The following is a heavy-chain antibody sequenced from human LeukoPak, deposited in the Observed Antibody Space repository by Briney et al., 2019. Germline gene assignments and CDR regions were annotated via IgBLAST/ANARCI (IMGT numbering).Heavy chain of an antibody. CDR2: IIPIFGTA. CDR1: GGTFSSYA. Sequence: SVKVSCKASGGTFSSYAISWVRQAPGQGLEWMGGIIPIFGTANYAQKFQGRVTMTRDMSTSTVYMELSSLRSEDTAAYYCAIADYYGSGNLFDYWGQGTLVTVSS. CDR3: AIADYYGSGNLFDY. V-gene: IGHV1-69*05. J-gene: IGHJ4*02. D-gene: IGHD3-10*01.